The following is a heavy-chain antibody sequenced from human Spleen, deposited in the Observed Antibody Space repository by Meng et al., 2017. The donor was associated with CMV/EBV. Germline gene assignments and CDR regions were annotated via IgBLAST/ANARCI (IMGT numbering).Heavy chain of an antibody. CDR1: GGSISGDGSISSSRYY. CDR3: ARVFCSGGSCHGFDY. D-gene: IGHD2-15*01. Sequence: SETLSLTCTVSGGSISGDGSISSSRYYWGWFHQPPGKGLEWVGSIYYSGSTYYNPSLKSQVTMSVDTAKNQFPLKLNSVTAADTAVYYCARVFCSGGSCHGFDYWGQGTLVTVSS. V-gene: IGHV4-39*06. CDR2: IYYSGST. J-gene: IGHJ4*02.